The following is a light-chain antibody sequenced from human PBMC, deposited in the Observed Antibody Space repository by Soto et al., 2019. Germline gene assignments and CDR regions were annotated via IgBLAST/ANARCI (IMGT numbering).Light chain of an antibody. Sequence: QSVRTPPPSVSGAPVPRVTSSCTGSRSKIGAGYDVHWYQQLPGTFPKLLIYGNNNRPSGVPDRFSGSKSGTSASLAITGLQTEDEADYYCQSYDSSLSGWVFGGGTNLTVL. CDR2: GNN. J-gene: IGLJ3*02. CDR3: QSYDSSLSGWV. V-gene: IGLV1-40*01. CDR1: RSKIGAGYD.